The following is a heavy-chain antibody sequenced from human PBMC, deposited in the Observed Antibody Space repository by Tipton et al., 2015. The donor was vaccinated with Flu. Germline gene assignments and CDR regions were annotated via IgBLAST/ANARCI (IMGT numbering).Heavy chain of an antibody. V-gene: IGHV4-4*07. J-gene: IGHJ3*02. CDR3: ARDLRGYSGYTGGDAFDM. Sequence: TLSLTCNVSGGSISTSYWSWIRQPAGKGLEWIGRISTSGSTNYNASLESRVTLSRDTSKNHISLRLTSATAADTALYYCARDLRGYSGYTGGDAFDMWGRGIMVFVSS. CDR2: ISTSGST. CDR1: GGSISTSY. D-gene: IGHD5-12*01.